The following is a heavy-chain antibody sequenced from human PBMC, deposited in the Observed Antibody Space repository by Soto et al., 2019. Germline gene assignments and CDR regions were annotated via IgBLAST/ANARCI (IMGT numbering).Heavy chain of an antibody. CDR2: ISYDGSNK. D-gene: IGHD3-16*01. J-gene: IGHJ4*02. Sequence: QVQLVDSGRGVVQPGRSLRLSCAASGFTFSSYAMHWVRQAPGKGLEWVAVISYDGSNKYYADSVKGRFTISRDNSKNTLYLQMNSLRAEDTAVYYCARDGLLGYFDYWGQGTLVTVSS. CDR3: ARDGLLGYFDY. CDR1: GFTFSSYA. V-gene: IGHV3-30-3*01.